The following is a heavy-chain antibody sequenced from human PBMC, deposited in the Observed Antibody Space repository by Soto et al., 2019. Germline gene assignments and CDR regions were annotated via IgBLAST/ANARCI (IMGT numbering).Heavy chain of an antibody. CDR2: INHSGST. CDR1: GGSFSGYY. V-gene: IGHV4-34*01. CDR3: ARRSKYNWFDP. J-gene: IGHJ5*02. Sequence: SETLSLTCAVYGGSFSGYYWSWIRQPPGKGLEWIGEINHSGSTNYNPSLKSRVTISVDTSKNQFSLKLSSVTAADTAVYYCARRSKYNWFDPWGQGTLVTVSS.